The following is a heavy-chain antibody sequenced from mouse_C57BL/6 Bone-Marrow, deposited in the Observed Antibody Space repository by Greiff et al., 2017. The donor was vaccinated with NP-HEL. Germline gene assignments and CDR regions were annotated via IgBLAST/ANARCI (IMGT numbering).Heavy chain of an antibody. CDR2: IHPNSGST. D-gene: IGHD2-2*01. Sequence: QVQLQQPGAELVKPGASVKLSCKASGYTFTSYWMHWVKQRPGQGLEWIGMIHPNSGSTNYNEKFKSKATLTVDKSSSTAYMQLSSLTSEDSAVYYCAKEVLSRYGYEYYYAMDYWGQGTSVTVSS. CDR3: AKEVLSRYGYEYYYAMDY. J-gene: IGHJ4*01. CDR1: GYTFTSYW. V-gene: IGHV1-64*01.